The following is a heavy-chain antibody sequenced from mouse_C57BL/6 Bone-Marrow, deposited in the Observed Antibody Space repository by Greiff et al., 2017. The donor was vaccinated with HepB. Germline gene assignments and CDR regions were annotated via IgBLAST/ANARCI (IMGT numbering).Heavy chain of an antibody. V-gene: IGHV14-4*01. D-gene: IGHD1-2*01. Sequence: VQLKESGAELVRPGASVKLSCTASGFNIKDDYMHWVKQRPEQGLEWIGWIDPENGDTEYASKFQGKATITADTSSNTADLQLSSLTSEDTAVYYCTTSLLRLTGSYYFDYWGQGTTLTVSS. CDR2: IDPENGDT. J-gene: IGHJ2*01. CDR3: TTSLLRLTGSYYFDY. CDR1: GFNIKDDY.